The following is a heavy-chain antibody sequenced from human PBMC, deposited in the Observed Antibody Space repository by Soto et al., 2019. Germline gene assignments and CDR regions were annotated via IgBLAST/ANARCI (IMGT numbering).Heavy chain of an antibody. V-gene: IGHV4-31*03. Sequence: PSETLSLTCTVSGGSISSGGYYWSWIRQHPGKGLEWIGYIYYSGSTYYNPSLKSRVTISVDTSKNQFSLKLSSVTAADTAVYYCARDGATDDAFDIWGQGTMVTVSS. D-gene: IGHD1-26*01. CDR3: ARDGATDDAFDI. J-gene: IGHJ3*02. CDR1: GGSISSGGYY. CDR2: IYYSGST.